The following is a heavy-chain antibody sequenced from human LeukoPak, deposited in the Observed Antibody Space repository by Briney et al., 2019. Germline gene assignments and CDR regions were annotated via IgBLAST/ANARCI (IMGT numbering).Heavy chain of an antibody. CDR2: IRYDGSNK. J-gene: IGHJ4*02. Sequence: GGSLRHSCAASGFTFSSYGMHWVRPAPGKGLEWVAFIRYDGSNKYYADSVKGRFTISRDNSKNTLDLQMNSIRAEDTAVYYCAKDPRDFDYWGQGTLVTVSS. CDR1: GFTFSSYG. V-gene: IGHV3-30*02. CDR3: AKDPRDFDY.